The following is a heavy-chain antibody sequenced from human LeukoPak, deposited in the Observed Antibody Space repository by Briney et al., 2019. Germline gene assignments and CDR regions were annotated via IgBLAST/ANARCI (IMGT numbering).Heavy chain of an antibody. CDR3: ARDHNIVAPFDY. V-gene: IGHV1-3*01. J-gene: IGHJ4*02. CDR1: GYTFTSYY. Sequence: ASVKVSCKASGYTFTSYYMHWVRQAPGQRLEWMGWINAGNGNTKYSQKFQGRVTITGDTSASTAYMELSSLGSEDTAVYYCARDHNIVAPFDYWGQGTLVTVSS. D-gene: IGHD5-12*01. CDR2: INAGNGNT.